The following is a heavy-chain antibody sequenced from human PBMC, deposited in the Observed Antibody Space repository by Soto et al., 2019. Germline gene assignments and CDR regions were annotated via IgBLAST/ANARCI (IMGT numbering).Heavy chain of an antibody. J-gene: IGHJ4*01. CDR3: ARDDGYKGYE. Sequence: SETLSLTCTVSGGSIGSFYWSWIRQSPGQGLEWIGYIYYTGTTSYNPSLQSRVNIALDTSKNQVSLNLTSVTAVDTAVYYCARDDGYKGYEWGHGILVTAS. V-gene: IGHV4-4*08. CDR2: IYYTGTT. D-gene: IGHD5-12*01. CDR1: GGSIGSFY.